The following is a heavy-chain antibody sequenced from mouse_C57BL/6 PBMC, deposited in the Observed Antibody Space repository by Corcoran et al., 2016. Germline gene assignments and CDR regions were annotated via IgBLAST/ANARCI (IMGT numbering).Heavy chain of an antibody. D-gene: IGHD1-1*01. CDR2: INPNNGGT. CDR1: GYTFTDYY. V-gene: IGHV1-26*01. J-gene: IGHJ2*01. CDR3: AREDYGFYYFDY. Sequence: EVQLQQSGPELVKPGASVKISCKASGYTFTDYYMNWGKQSHGKSLEWIGDINPNNGGTSYNQKFKGKATLTVDKSSSTAYMELRSLTSEDSAVYYCAREDYGFYYFDYWGQGTTLTVSS.